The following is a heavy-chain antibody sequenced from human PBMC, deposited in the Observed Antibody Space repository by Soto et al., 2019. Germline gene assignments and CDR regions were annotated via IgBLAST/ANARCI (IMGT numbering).Heavy chain of an antibody. CDR2: IHHTGST. CDR3: ARRPTGSGSSFFDY. J-gene: IGHJ4*02. CDR1: AGSITSDEYY. D-gene: IGHD3-10*01. Sequence: QVPLQESGPGLVKPSQTLSLTCTVSAGSITSDEYYWNWIRYRPGKGLEWIGFIHHTGSTFYNPSLESRASISIDTSESQFSLNLASVTVADTAVYYCARRPTGSGSSFFDYWGPGTLVTVSS. V-gene: IGHV4-31*03.